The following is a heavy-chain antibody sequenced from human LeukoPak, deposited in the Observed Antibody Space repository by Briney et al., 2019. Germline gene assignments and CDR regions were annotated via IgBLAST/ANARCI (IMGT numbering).Heavy chain of an antibody. Sequence: ASVKVSCKASGYTFTSYGISWVRQAPGQGLEWMGWISAYNGNTNYAQKLQGRVTMTTDTSTSTAYMGLRSLRSDDTAVYYCARVEYYYDSSGYYYGLLDYWGQGTLVTVSS. CDR2: ISAYNGNT. J-gene: IGHJ4*02. CDR3: ARVEYYYDSSGYYYGLLDY. D-gene: IGHD3-22*01. CDR1: GYTFTSYG. V-gene: IGHV1-18*01.